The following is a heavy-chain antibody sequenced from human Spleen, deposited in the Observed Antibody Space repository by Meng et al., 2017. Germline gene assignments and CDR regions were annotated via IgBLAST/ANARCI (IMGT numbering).Heavy chain of an antibody. D-gene: IGHD7-27*01. J-gene: IGHJ6*02. CDR2: IYYSGST. Sequence: SETLSLTCSVSGGSVSSASNYWSWIRQPPGRGLEWIGYIYYSGSTNYSPSLKSRVTISVDTSKNQFSLKLRSVTAADTAVYYCARAKLGDPGYFYYGMDVWGQGTTVTVSS. CDR1: GGSVSSASNY. V-gene: IGHV4-61*01. CDR3: ARAKLGDPGYFYYGMDV.